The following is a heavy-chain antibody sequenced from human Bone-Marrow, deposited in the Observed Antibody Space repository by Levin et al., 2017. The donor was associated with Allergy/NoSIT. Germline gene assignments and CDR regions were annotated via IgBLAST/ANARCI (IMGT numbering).Heavy chain of an antibody. CDR1: GYDITDYY. CDR3: ASLRFK. D-gene: IGHD5/OR15-5a*01. Sequence: ASVKVSCEATGYDITDYYLHWVRQAPGHGLDWMGWINPAAGTTEYAPKFQGRVSMTRDISINTAYLELSGLTSDDTAFYFCASLRFKWGQGTLVTVSS. V-gene: IGHV1-2*02. CDR2: INPAAGTT. J-gene: IGHJ4*02.